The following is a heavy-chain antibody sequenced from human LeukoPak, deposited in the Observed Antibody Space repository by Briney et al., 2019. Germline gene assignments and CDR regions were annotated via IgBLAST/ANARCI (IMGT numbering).Heavy chain of an antibody. CDR1: GFTFSSYN. CDR3: ARRIVGAFPFDY. V-gene: IGHV3-48*02. CDR2: ITTSGGTI. D-gene: IGHD1-26*01. Sequence: GGSLRLSCAASGFTFSSYNMNWVRQAPGKGLEWISYITTSGGTIYYADSVKGRFTISRDNAKNSLYLQMSSLRDEDTAVYYCARRIVGAFPFDYGGQGTLGTVSS. J-gene: IGHJ4*02.